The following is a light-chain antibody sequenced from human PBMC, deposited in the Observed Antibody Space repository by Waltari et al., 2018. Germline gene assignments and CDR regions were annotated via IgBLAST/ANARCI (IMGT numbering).Light chain of an antibody. CDR2: KTS. V-gene: IGKV1-5*03. Sequence: TWRASQGLSDWLSWYQQRPGKAPKLRIDKTSRLESGVPSRVSGSGSGTELALTISSLQPYDFATYYCQHYQLFSWTFGQGTKV. CDR1: QGLSDW. CDR3: QHYQLFSWT. J-gene: IGKJ1*01.